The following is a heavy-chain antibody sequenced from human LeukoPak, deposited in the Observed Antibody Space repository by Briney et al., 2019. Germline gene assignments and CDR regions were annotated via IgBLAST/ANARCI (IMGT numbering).Heavy chain of an antibody. CDR3: AKVRVTPLGAFDI. J-gene: IGHJ3*02. Sequence: PGGSLRLSCAASGFTFSSYGMHWVRQAPGKGLEWVAVISYDGSNKYYADSVKGRFTISRDNSKNTLYLQMNSLGAEDTAVYYCAKVRVTPLGAFDIWGQGTMVTVSS. CDR1: GFTFSSYG. CDR2: ISYDGSNK. D-gene: IGHD2-21*02. V-gene: IGHV3-30*18.